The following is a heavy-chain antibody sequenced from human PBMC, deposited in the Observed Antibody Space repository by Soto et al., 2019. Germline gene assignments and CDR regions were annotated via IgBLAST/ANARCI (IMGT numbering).Heavy chain of an antibody. CDR3: ARAPITFGGVIGSDYYFDY. D-gene: IGHD3-16*02. CDR1: GFTFSSYA. CDR2: ISYDGSNK. J-gene: IGHJ4*02. Sequence: GGSLRLSCAASGFTFSSYAMHWVRQAPGKGLGWVAVISYDGSNKYYADSVKGRFTISRDNSKNTLYLQMNSLRAEDTAVYYCARAPITFGGVIGSDYYFDYWGQGTLVTVSS. V-gene: IGHV3-30-3*01.